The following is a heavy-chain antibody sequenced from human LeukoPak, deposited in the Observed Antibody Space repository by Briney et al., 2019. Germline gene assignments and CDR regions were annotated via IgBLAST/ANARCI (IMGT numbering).Heavy chain of an antibody. D-gene: IGHD6-13*01. CDR2: IYYSGST. CDR1: GGSISSYY. V-gene: IGHV4-59*08. J-gene: IGHJ4*02. CDR3: ARRGVRSSSWENYFDY. Sequence: PSETLSLTCTVSGGSISSYYWSWIRQPLGKGLEWMWYIYYSGSTNYNPSLKSRVTISVDTSKNQFSLKLSSVTAADTAVYYCARRGVRSSSWENYFDYWGQGTLVTVSS.